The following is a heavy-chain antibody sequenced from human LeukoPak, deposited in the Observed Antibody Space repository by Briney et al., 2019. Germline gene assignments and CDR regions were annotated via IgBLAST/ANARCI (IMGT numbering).Heavy chain of an antibody. CDR2: ISSSGSTI. CDR1: GFTFSSYE. V-gene: IGHV3-48*03. J-gene: IGHJ4*02. D-gene: IGHD6-13*01. Sequence: GRSLRLSCAASGFTFSSYEMNWVRQAPGKGLEWVSYISSSGSTIYYADSVKGRFTISRDNAKNSLYLQMNSLRAEDTAVYYCARGEGIAAASDYWGQGTLVTVSS. CDR3: ARGEGIAAASDY.